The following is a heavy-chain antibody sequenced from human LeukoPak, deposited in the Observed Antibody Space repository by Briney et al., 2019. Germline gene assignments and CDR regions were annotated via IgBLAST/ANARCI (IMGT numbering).Heavy chain of an antibody. D-gene: IGHD3-10*01. CDR2: INHSGST. V-gene: IGHV4-34*01. CDR3: ARPRYGSGSLDS. CDR1: GGSFSGHY. J-gene: IGHJ4*02. Sequence: PSETLSLTCAVYGGSFSGHYWTWIRQPPGKGLEWIGEINHSGSTTYNPSLNKRVTISVDTSKNQFSLKMSSVTAADTAVYYCARPRYGSGSLDSWGQGTLVTVSS.